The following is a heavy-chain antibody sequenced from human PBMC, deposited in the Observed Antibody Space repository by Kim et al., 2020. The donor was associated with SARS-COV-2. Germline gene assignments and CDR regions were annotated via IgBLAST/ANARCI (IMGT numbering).Heavy chain of an antibody. CDR1: GDSISSSSYY. CDR2: IYYSGST. D-gene: IGHD1-7*01. J-gene: IGHJ1*01. Sequence: SETLSLTCTVSGDSISSSSYYWGWIRQPPGKGLEWIGSIYYSGSTYYSPSLKSRVTISIDTSENRFSLKLTSVTAADTAGYYCARGTQTGTTSPTFWGQGALVTVSS. CDR3: ARGTQTGTTSPTF. V-gene: IGHV4-39*01.